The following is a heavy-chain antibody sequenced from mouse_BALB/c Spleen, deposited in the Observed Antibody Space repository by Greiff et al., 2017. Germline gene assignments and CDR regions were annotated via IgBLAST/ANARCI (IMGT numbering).Heavy chain of an antibody. V-gene: IGHV1-87*01. Sequence: QVQLQQSGPELARPWASVKISCQAFYTFSRRVYFSIRDTNYWMQWVKQRPGQGLEWIGAIYPGNGDTSYNQKFKGKATLTADKSSSTAYMQLSSLTSEDSAVYYCACPGGSTMITTPYAMDYWGQGTSVTVSS. CDR2: GQGLEWIG. D-gene: IGHD2-4*01. J-gene: IGHJ4*01. CDR3: SEDSAVYYCACPGGSTMITTPYAMDY. CDR1: YTFS.